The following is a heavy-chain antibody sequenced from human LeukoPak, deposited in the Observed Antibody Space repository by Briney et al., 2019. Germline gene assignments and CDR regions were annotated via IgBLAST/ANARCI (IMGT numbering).Heavy chain of an antibody. D-gene: IGHD2-21*01. V-gene: IGHV3-15*07. CDR1: GFTFSNAY. J-gene: IGHJ4*02. Sequence: GGSPRLSRAAPGFTFSNAYMNWGRPAPGKGAEWGGRIKTKTDGETTEYAAPVKDRFSISRDDSKSMMYLQMNSLKTEDTAVYYCITPLPYSAQGGQGTLVTVSS. CDR2: IKTKTDGETT. CDR3: ITPLPYSAQ.